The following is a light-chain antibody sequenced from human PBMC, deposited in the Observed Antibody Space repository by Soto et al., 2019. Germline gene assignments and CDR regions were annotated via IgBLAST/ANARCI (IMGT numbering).Light chain of an antibody. Sequence: EIVMTQSPATLSVSPGERATLSCRASQSVSSNVAWYQQIPGQTPRLLIYGASTRATGIPVRFSGSGSGTEFTLTISSLQSEDFAVYYCQQYDDGPYTFGQGTKVEI. CDR3: QQYDDGPYT. V-gene: IGKV3-15*01. CDR2: GAS. J-gene: IGKJ2*01. CDR1: QSVSSN.